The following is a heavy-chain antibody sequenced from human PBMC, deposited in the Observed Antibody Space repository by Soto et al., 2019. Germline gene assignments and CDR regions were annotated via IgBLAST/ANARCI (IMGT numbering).Heavy chain of an antibody. CDR3: AKSLPRVVLMVYATTFDY. CDR1: GFTFSSYA. V-gene: IGHV3-23*01. Sequence: EVQLLESGGGLVQPGGSLRLSCAASGFTFSSYAMSWVRQAPGKGLEWVSAISGSGGSTYYADSVKGRFTISRDNSKNTLYLQMNSLRAEDTAVYYCAKSLPRVVLMVYATTFDYWGQGTLVTVSS. D-gene: IGHD2-8*01. CDR2: ISGSGGST. J-gene: IGHJ4*02.